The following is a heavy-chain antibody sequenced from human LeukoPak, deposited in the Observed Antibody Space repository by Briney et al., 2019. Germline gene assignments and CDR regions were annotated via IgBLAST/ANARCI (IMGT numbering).Heavy chain of an antibody. D-gene: IGHD2-21*02. CDR2: INWNSGVT. V-gene: IGHV3-20*04. CDR3: ARGDGPTVTADYFQN. CDR1: GFTFDDYG. J-gene: IGHJ1*01. Sequence: GGSLRLSCAASGFTFDDYGMSWVRQVLGKGLEWVSGINWNSGVTGYADSVKGRFNISRDNAKNSLFLEMNSLRDEDTAFYYRARGDGPTVTADYFQNWGQGTLVTVSS.